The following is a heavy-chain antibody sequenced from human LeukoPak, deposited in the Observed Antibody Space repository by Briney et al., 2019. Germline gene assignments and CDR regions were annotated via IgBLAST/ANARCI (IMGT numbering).Heavy chain of an antibody. D-gene: IGHD3-16*01. Sequence: PGGSLRLSCAASGFTFSSYAMHWVRQAPGKGLEWVAVISYDGSNKYYAGSVKGRFTISRDNSKNTLYLQMNSLRAEDTAVYYCARVSADDYDYVWGSYIDYWGQGTLVTVSS. CDR1: GFTFSSYA. V-gene: IGHV3-30*01. CDR2: ISYDGSNK. J-gene: IGHJ4*02. CDR3: ARVSADDYDYVWGSYIDY.